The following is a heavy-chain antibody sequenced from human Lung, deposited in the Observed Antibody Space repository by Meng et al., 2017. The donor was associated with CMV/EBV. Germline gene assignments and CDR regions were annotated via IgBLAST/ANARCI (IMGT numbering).Heavy chain of an antibody. J-gene: IGHJ4*02. V-gene: IGHV1-2*02. CDR3: AREDSGSWGSSY. D-gene: IGHD1-26*01. Sequence: ASVXVSXXASGYTFTGYYMHWVRQAPGQGLEWMGWINPNSGGTNYAQKFQGRVTMTRDASISTAYMELSRLRSDDETVYYCAREDSGSWGSSYWGQGTLVTVSS. CDR2: INPNSGGT. CDR1: GYTFTGYY.